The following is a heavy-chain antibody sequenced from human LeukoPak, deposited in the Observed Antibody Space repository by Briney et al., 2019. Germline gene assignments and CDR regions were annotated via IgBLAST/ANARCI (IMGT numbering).Heavy chain of an antibody. CDR1: GGTFSSYA. D-gene: IGHD6-19*01. CDR2: IIPIFGTA. Sequence: ASVKVSCKASGGTFSSYAISWVRQAPGQGLEWMGGIIPIFGTANYAQKFQGRVTITADKSTSTAYMELSSLRSEDTAVYYCARGAVAGIISTTDNWFDPWGQGTLVTVSS. CDR3: ARGAVAGIISTTDNWFDP. J-gene: IGHJ5*02. V-gene: IGHV1-69*06.